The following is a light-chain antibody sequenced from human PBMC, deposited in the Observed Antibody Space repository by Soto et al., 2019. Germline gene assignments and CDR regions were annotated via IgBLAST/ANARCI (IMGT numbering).Light chain of an antibody. CDR3: QQYDNFRLT. Sequence: DLQMTQSPSSLSASVGDRVTITCQASQDIRKYLNWYQQKPGKAPRLLIYDASNLETGVPPRFSGSGSGTDFTFTISSLQAEDIATYYCQQYDNFRLTFGGGTKVEIK. V-gene: IGKV1-33*01. J-gene: IGKJ4*01. CDR2: DAS. CDR1: QDIRKY.